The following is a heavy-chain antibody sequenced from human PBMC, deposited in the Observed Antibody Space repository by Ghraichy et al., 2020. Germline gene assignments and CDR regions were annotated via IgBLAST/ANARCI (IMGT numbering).Heavy chain of an antibody. D-gene: IGHD3-10*01. V-gene: IGHV6-1*01. CDR3: ARGHYPRGLDV. J-gene: IGHJ6*02. CDR1: GDSVSTKSVT. Sequence: TPSLTCAISGDSVSTKSVTWNWIRQSPSRGLEWLGRTYYRSKWNNDYAASVKSRIIITPDTSKNQFSLQLNSVTPEDTAVYYCARGHYPRGLDVWGQGTTVTVSS. CDR2: TYYRSKWNN.